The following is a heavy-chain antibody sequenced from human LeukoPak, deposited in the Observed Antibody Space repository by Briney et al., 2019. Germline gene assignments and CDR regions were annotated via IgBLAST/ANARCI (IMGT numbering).Heavy chain of an antibody. CDR1: GFTFSSYA. V-gene: IGHV3-23*01. CDR3: AKDTCSSTSCYFIYYYYMDV. Sequence: GGSLRLSCAASGFTFSSYAMSWVRQAPGKGLEGVSAISGSGGSTYYADSVKGRFTISRDNSKNTLYLQMNSLRAEDTAVYYCAKDTCSSTSCYFIYYYYMDVWGKGTTVTVSS. J-gene: IGHJ6*03. D-gene: IGHD2-2*01. CDR2: ISGSGGST.